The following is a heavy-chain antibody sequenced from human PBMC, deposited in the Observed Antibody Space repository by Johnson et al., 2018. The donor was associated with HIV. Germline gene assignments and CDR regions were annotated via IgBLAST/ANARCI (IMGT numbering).Heavy chain of an antibody. CDR2: ISYDGSNK. CDR1: GFPFSSYW. D-gene: IGHD2-15*01. Sequence: QVQVLESGGGLVQPGGSLRLSCAASGFPFSSYWMSWVRQAPGKGLEWVAVISYDGSNKYYADSVKGRFTISRDNSKNTLNLQMNSLSAEDTAVYYCARESRGVVVVTQGAFDIWGQGTMVTVSS. CDR3: ARESRGVVVVTQGAFDI. J-gene: IGHJ3*02. V-gene: IGHV3-30*03.